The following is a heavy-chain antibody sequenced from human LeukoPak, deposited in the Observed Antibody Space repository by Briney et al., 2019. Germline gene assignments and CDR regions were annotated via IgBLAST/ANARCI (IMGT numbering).Heavy chain of an antibody. V-gene: IGHV3-15*01. CDR2: IKSKTDGGTT. CDR1: GFTFSNAW. J-gene: IGHJ4*02. Sequence: GGSLRLSCAASGFTFSNAWMTWVRQAPGKGLEWVGRIKSKTDGGTTDYAARGKGRFTISRDDSKNMLYLQMNSLKTEDTAVYYCTTGVVVTAIQDYWGQGTLVTVSS. D-gene: IGHD2-21*02. CDR3: TTGVVVTAIQDY.